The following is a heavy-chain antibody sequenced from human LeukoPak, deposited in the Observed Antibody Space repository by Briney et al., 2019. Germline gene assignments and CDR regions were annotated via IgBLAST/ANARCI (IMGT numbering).Heavy chain of an antibody. J-gene: IGHJ3*01. V-gene: IGHV3-23*01. CDR2: ITGSGGGT. D-gene: IGHD4-17*01. CDR3: ARDPNGDYIGAFEF. CDR1: GFTFSRYA. Sequence: GGSLRLSCDASGFTFSRYAMIWVRQSPGKGLEWVSAITGSGGGTQYADSVRGRFTVSRDNSKNTLYPQMNSLRAEDTAVYYCARDPNGDYIGAFEFWGQGTMVTVSS.